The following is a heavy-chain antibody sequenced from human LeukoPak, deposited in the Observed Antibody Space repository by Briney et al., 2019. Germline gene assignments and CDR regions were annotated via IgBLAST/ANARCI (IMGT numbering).Heavy chain of an antibody. V-gene: IGHV3-20*04. CDR1: GFTFDDYG. J-gene: IGHJ4*02. CDR3: ARSRLDSSSWYVVGDY. CDR2: INWNGGST. D-gene: IGHD6-13*01. Sequence: GGSLRLSCAASGFTFDDYGMSWARQAPGKGLEWVSGINWNGGSTGYADSVKGRFTISRDNAKNSLYLQMNSLRAEDTALYYCARSRLDSSSWYVVGDYWGQGTLVTVSS.